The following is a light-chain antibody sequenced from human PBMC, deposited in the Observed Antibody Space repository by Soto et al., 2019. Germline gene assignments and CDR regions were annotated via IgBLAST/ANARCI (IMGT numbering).Light chain of an antibody. J-gene: IGKJ5*01. V-gene: IGKV1-9*01. CDR1: QDISSF. CDR2: AAS. CDR3: QHLDSYPFT. Sequence: IQLTQSPSSLSASVGDGVTITCRASQDISSFLAWYQQKPGEAPKLLIYAASTLQSGVPSRFSGSGYGTDLTLNIRRLQPEDFAAYYCQHLDSYPFTFGQGTRLE.